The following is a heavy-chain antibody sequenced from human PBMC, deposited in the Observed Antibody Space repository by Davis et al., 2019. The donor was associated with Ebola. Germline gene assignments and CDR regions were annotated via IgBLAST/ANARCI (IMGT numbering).Heavy chain of an antibody. Sequence: DSVKGRFTISRDNSKNTLYLQMNSLRAEGTAAYYCARHANFWSGQRYFDYWGQGTLVTVSS. V-gene: IGHV3-53*01. J-gene: IGHJ4*02. CDR3: ARHANFWSGQRYFDY. D-gene: IGHD3-3*01.